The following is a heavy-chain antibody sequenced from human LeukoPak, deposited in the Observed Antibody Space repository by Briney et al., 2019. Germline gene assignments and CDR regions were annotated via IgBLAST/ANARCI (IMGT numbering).Heavy chain of an antibody. Sequence: GGSLRLSCAASGFTFSTYSMNWVRQAPGEGLEWVSSISGTSRHIFYADSVKGRFTTSRDNAKNSLYLQMNSLRVDDTAVYYCVRGSSGDYEYWGQGVLVTVSS. CDR2: ISGTSRHI. V-gene: IGHV3-21*01. D-gene: IGHD4-17*01. CDR3: VRGSSGDYEY. CDR1: GFTFSTYS. J-gene: IGHJ4*02.